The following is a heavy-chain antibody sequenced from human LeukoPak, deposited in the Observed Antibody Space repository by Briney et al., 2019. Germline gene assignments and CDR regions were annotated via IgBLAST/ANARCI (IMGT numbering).Heavy chain of an antibody. J-gene: IGHJ3*02. CDR1: GFTFNAYS. CDR3: VRDYVYAFDI. V-gene: IGHV3-48*01. CDR2: IRSRDGIV. D-gene: IGHD3-16*01. Sequence: GGSLRLSCVASGFTFNAYSMNWARQAPGKGLEWISYIRSRDGIVSYADSVKGRFTISTDTAKSSLFLQMNGLSADDTAVYHCVRDYVYAFDIWGQGTMVTVSS.